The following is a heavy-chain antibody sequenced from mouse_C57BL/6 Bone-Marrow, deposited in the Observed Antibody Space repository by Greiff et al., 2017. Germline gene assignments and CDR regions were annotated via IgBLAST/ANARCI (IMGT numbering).Heavy chain of an antibody. CDR1: GFTFSSYA. V-gene: IGHV5-4*01. D-gene: IGHD1-1*01. CDR3: AREGFITTVVEGWD. CDR2: ISDGGSYT. Sequence: DVKLVESGGGLVKPGGSLKLSCAASGFTFSSYAMSWVRQTPEKRLEWVATISDGGSYTYYPDNVKGRFTISRDNAKNNLYLQMSHLKSEDTAMYYCAREGFITTVVEGWDWGQGTLVTVSA. J-gene: IGHJ3*01.